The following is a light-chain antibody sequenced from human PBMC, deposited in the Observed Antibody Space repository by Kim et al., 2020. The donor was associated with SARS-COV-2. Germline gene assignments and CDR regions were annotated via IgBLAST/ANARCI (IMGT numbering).Light chain of an antibody. Sequence: TPGERATRSCRASQSVSSSYLAGYQQKPGQAPRLLIYGASSRATGIPDRFSGSGSGTDFTLTISRLEPEDFAVYYCQQYGSSSWTFGQGTKVDIK. CDR2: GAS. CDR1: QSVSSSY. CDR3: QQYGSSSWT. V-gene: IGKV3-20*01. J-gene: IGKJ1*01.